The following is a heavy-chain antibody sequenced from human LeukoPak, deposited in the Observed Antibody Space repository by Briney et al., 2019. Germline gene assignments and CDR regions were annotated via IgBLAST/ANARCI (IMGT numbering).Heavy chain of an antibody. CDR1: GGTFSSYA. CDR3: ARVVGYCSSTSCYRPLGYFDY. CDR2: IIPIFGTA. V-gene: IGHV1-69*13. D-gene: IGHD2-2*01. J-gene: IGHJ4*02. Sequence: VASVKVSCKASGGTFSSYAISWVRQAPGQGLEWMGGIIPIFGTANYAQKFQGRVTITADESTSTAYKELSSLRSEDTAVYYCARVVGYCSSTSCYRPLGYFDYWGQGTLVTVSS.